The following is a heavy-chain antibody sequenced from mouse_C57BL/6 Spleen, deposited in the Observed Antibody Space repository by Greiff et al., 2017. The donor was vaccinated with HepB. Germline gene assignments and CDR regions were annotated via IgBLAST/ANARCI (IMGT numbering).Heavy chain of an antibody. CDR2: IDPDTGGT. J-gene: IGHJ4*01. V-gene: IGHV1-15*01. Sequence: QVQLKESGAELVRPGASVTLSCKASGYTFTDYEMHWVKQTPVHGLEWIGAIDPDTGGTAYNQKFKGKAILTADKSSSTAYMELRSLTSEDSAVYYCTRGGHYDDDRAMDYWGQGTSVTVSS. CDR1: GYTFTDYE. D-gene: IGHD2-4*01. CDR3: TRGGHYDDDRAMDY.